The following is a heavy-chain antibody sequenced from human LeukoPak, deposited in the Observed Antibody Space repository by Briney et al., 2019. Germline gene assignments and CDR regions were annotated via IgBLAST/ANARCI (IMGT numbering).Heavy chain of an antibody. D-gene: IGHD1-1*01. CDR1: GGSISSGDYY. V-gene: IGHV4-30-4*01. J-gene: IGHJ4*02. CDR2: IYYSGST. CDR3: ARTTGTTTIDY. Sequence: SETLSLTCTVSGGSISSGDYYWSWIRQPPGKGLEWIGYIYYSGSTYYNPSLKSRVTISVDTSKNQFSLKLSSVTAADTAVYYCARTTGTTTIDYWGQGTLVTVSS.